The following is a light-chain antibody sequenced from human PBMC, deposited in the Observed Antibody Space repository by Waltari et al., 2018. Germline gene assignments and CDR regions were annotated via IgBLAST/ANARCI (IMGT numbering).Light chain of an antibody. CDR2: GNN. Sequence: QSVLTQPSSVSGTPGQRAPNPCSGSSLNSGSTSVLWYQQLPGTAPKLLMYGNNPRPSGVPDRFSGSKSGTSASLAISGLRSEDEAIYYCATWDDSLGGLWVFGGGTKVTVL. V-gene: IGLV1-47*01. J-gene: IGLJ3*02. CDR1: SLNSGSTS. CDR3: ATWDDSLGGLWV.